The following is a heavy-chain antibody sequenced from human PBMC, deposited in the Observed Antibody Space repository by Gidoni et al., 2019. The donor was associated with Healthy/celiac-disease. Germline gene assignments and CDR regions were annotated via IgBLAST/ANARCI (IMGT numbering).Heavy chain of an antibody. CDR1: GFPFSSYV. CDR3: ARLDTAIVNYFDY. V-gene: IGHV3-23*01. CDR2: ISGSGGST. D-gene: IGHD5-18*01. J-gene: IGHJ4*02. Sequence: EVQLLASGGGLVQPGGSLRLSCSASGFPFSSYVMSWVRQAPGKGLEWVSAISGSGGSTYYADSVKGRFTSSRDNSKNTLYLQMNSLRAEDTAVYYCARLDTAIVNYFDYWGQGTLVTVSS.